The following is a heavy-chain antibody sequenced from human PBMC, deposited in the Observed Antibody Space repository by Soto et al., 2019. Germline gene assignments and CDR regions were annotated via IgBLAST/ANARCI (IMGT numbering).Heavy chain of an antibody. CDR2: IRSKAYGGTT. V-gene: IGHV3-49*03. Sequence: GESLKISCTASGFTFGDYAMSWFRRAPGKGLEWVGFIRSKAYGGTTEYAASVKGRFTISRDDSKSIAHLQMNSLKTEDTAVYYCTMGSSGWYSDGYYYGMDVWGQGTTVTVSS. D-gene: IGHD6-19*01. CDR3: TMGSSGWYSDGYYYGMDV. J-gene: IGHJ6*02. CDR1: GFTFGDYA.